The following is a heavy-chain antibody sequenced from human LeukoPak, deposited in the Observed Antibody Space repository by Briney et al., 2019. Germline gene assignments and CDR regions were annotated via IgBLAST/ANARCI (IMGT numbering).Heavy chain of an antibody. CDR1: GFSLSSGGMR. V-gene: IGHV2-70*04. D-gene: IGHD3-10*01. CDR2: IDWDDDK. J-gene: IGHJ4*02. CDR3: ARTSYYSGSGAYYYFDY. Sequence: SGPTLVNPTQTLTLTCTFSGFSLSSGGMRVSWIRQPPGKALEWLARIDWDDDKFYSTSLKTRLTISKDTSKNQVVLTMANMDPVDTATYYCARTSYYSGSGAYYYFDYWGQRILVTVSS.